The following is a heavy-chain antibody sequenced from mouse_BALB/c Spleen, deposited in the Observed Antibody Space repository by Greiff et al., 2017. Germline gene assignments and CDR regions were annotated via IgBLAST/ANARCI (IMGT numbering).Heavy chain of an antibody. D-gene: IGHD1-1*01. Sequence: VQLQQPGAGLVRPGASLKLSCTASGYTFTSYWINWVQQTPGQGLEWIGNIYPSGSYTYYTQKFKDKATMTVDKSSHTVYMQLSSQTSEDSAVYCGTSGYGSRFAYWGQGTLVTVSA. CDR3: TSGYGSRFAY. J-gene: IGHJ3*01. V-gene: IGHV1S126*01. CDR2: IYPSGSYT. CDR1: GYTFTSYW.